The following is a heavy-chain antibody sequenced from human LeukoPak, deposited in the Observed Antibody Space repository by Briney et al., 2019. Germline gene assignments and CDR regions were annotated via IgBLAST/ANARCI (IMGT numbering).Heavy chain of an antibody. CDR1: GFTFSDYA. V-gene: IGHV3-49*03. CDR3: TRAGKPPYFDY. Sequence: GGSLRLSCAASGFTFSDYAMSWFCQAPGKGLEWVALIRGTPYGGTTEYAASVKGRFTISRDDSKSIACLQTNSLKTEDTAVYYCTRAGKPPYFDYWGQGTLVIVSS. CDR2: IRGTPYGGTT. J-gene: IGHJ4*02.